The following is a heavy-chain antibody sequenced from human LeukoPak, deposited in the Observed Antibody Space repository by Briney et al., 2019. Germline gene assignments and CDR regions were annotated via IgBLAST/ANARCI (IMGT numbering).Heavy chain of an antibody. CDR3: ARQTSEWEPGD. D-gene: IGHD1-26*01. J-gene: IGHJ4*02. CDR2: IYYSGST. V-gene: IGHV4-59*08. Sequence: PSETLSLTRTVSGGSISSYYWSWIRQPPGKGLEWIGYIYYSGSTNCNPSLKSRVTISVDTSKNQFSLKLSSVTAADTAVYYCARQTSEWEPGDWGQGTLVTVSS. CDR1: GGSISSYY.